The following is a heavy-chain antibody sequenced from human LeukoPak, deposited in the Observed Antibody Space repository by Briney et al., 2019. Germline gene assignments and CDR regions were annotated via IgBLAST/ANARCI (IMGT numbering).Heavy chain of an antibody. J-gene: IGHJ4*02. CDR2: ISSSSSTI. D-gene: IGHD2-2*01. Sequence: PGGSLRLSCEASGFTFSSYYMIWVRQAPGKGLEWVSHISSSSSTIYYAESVKGRFTISRDNAKNSLYPQMNSLRDEDTAVYYCARDGAYCSSANCYFDYWGQGTLVTVSS. CDR1: GFTFSSYY. V-gene: IGHV3-48*02. CDR3: ARDGAYCSSANCYFDY.